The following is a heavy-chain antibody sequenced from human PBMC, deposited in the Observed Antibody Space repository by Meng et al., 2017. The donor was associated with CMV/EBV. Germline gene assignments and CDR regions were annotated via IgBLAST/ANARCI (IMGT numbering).Heavy chain of an antibody. CDR2: INPNNGGT. J-gene: IGHJ5*02. D-gene: IGHD6-6*01. Sequence: ASVKVSCKASGYTFTGYYLHWVRQAPGQGLEWMGWINPNNGGTDYAQKFQGRVTMTGDTSISTAYMELSRLRSDDTAVYYCARGDPDKLIFDPWGQGTLVTVSS. V-gene: IGHV1-2*02. CDR3: ARGDPDKLIFDP. CDR1: GYTFTGYY.